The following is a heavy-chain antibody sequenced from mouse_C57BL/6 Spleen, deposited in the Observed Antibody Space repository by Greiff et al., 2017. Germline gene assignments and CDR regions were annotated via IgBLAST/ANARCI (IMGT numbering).Heavy chain of an antibody. V-gene: IGHV1-59*01. D-gene: IGHD1-1*01. J-gene: IGHJ2*01. CDR2: IDPSDSYT. CDR3: ASPITTVVATDY. CDR1: GYTFTSYW. Sequence: VQLQQPGAELVRPGTSVTLSCKASGYTFTSYWMHWVKQRPGQGLEWIGVIDPSDSYTNYNQKFKGKATMTVDTSSSTAYMQLSSLTSEDSAVYYCASPITTVVATDYWGQGTTLTVSS.